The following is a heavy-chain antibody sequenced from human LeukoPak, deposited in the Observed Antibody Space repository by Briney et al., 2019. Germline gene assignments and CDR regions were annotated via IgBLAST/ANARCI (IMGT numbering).Heavy chain of an antibody. CDR2: VSYIGST. Sequence: SETLSLTCSVSGGSISSFYWSWIRQPPGKGLEWIGYVSYIGSTSYNPSLKSRVTISVDTSKNQFSLKLSSVTAADTAVYYCAREAIAVAGTGIDYWGQGTLVTVSS. CDR3: AREAIAVAGTGIDY. CDR1: GGSISSFY. J-gene: IGHJ4*02. D-gene: IGHD6-19*01. V-gene: IGHV4-59*01.